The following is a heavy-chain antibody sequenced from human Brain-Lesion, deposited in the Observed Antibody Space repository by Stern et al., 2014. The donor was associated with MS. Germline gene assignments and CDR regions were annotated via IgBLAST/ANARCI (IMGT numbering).Heavy chain of an antibody. CDR1: EYTFTYRY. J-gene: IGHJ2*01. D-gene: IGHD1-26*01. CDR3: AQSGNYDWYFDL. CDR2: ITPFNGNT. V-gene: IGHV1-45*02. Sequence: QMQLVQSGAEVRQPGPSVNVSCKASEYTFTYRYLHWVRQAPGQALEWMGWITPFNGNTLYAQKFQDRVTITADRSLSTAYMELSSLRSEDTAMYFCAQSGNYDWYFDLWGRGTLVTVSS.